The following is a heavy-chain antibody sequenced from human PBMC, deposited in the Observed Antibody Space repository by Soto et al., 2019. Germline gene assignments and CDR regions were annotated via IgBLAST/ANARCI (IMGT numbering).Heavy chain of an antibody. Sequence: ASVKVSCKASGFTFTSSAVQWVRQARGQRLEWIGWIVVGSGNTNYAQKFQERVTITRDMSTSTAYMELSSLRSEDTAVYYCAADGVTTGFFSPYNWFDPWGQGTLVTVSS. CDR2: IVVGSGNT. CDR3: AADGVTTGFFSPYNWFDP. D-gene: IGHD4-17*01. V-gene: IGHV1-58*01. CDR1: GFTFTSSA. J-gene: IGHJ5*02.